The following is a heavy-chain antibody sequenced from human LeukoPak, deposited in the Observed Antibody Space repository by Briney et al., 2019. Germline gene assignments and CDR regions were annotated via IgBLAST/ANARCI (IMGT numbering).Heavy chain of an antibody. V-gene: IGHV1-69*06. Sequence: SVKVSCKASGGTFSSYAISWVRQAPGQGLEWMGGIIPIFGTANYAQKFQGRVTITADKSTSTAYMELSSLRSEDTAVYYCARGPQLDYYYYYYMDVWGKGTTVTVSS. D-gene: IGHD1-1*01. CDR3: ARGPQLDYYYYYYMDV. J-gene: IGHJ6*03. CDR2: IIPIFGTA. CDR1: GGTFSSYA.